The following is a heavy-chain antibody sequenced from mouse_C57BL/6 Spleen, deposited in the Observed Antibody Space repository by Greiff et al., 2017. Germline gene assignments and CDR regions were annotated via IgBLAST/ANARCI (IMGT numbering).Heavy chain of an antibody. D-gene: IGHD3-2*02. CDR2: IYPGDGDT. J-gene: IGHJ3*01. Sequence: QVQLQQSGPELVKPGASVKISCKASGYAFSSSWMNWVKQRPGKGLEWIGRIYPGDGDTTYNGKFKGKATLTADKSSSTAYMQLSSLTSEDSAVYFCARDSSGWFAYWGQGTLVTVSA. V-gene: IGHV1-82*01. CDR1: GYAFSSSW. CDR3: ARDSSGWFAY.